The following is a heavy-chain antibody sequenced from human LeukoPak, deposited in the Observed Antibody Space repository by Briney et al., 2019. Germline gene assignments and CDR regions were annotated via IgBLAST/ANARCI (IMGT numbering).Heavy chain of an antibody. Sequence: SETLSLTCAVYGGSFSGYYWSWIRQPPGKGLEWIGEINHSGSTNYNPSLKGRVTISVDTSKNQFSLKLSSVTAADTAVYYCARGLDYGDYPDYWGQGTLVTVSS. CDR1: GGSFSGYY. CDR2: INHSGST. J-gene: IGHJ4*02. CDR3: ARGLDYGDYPDY. V-gene: IGHV4-34*01. D-gene: IGHD3-16*01.